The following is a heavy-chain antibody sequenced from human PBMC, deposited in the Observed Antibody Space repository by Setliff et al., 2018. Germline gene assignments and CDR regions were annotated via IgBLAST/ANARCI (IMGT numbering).Heavy chain of an antibody. CDR3: ARGNPAERYEY. Sequence: GASVKVSCKASGYNFKTYAISWVRQAPGQGLEWMGFISLYDGHTNYAQNFQGRLTVTTDTSTSTAYMELSSLRFDDTAVYYCARGNPAERYEYWGQSTLVTVSS. J-gene: IGHJ1*01. D-gene: IGHD5-12*01. CDR2: ISLYDGHT. V-gene: IGHV1-18*01. CDR1: GYNFKTYA.